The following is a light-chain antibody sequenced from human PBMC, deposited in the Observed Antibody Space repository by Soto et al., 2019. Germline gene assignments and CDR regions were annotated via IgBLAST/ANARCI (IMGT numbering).Light chain of an antibody. V-gene: IGKV3-20*01. J-gene: IGKJ1*01. CDR3: QQYASSPWA. CDR1: QSVTNSF. Sequence: ELVLAQSPGTLSLSPGGRATLSCRASQSVTNSFLAWYHQKPGQAPRLLIYGASRRATGIPDRFNGSGSGTDFTLTISRLEHEDFAVYYCQQYASSPWAFDQGTKVEI. CDR2: GAS.